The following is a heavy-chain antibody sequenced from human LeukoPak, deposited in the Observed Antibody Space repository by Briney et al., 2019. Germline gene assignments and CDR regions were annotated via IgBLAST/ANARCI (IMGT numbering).Heavy chain of an antibody. Sequence: GRSLRLSCAASGFTFSPYWMAWVRQAAGKGLEWVATISDDGSARDYVDSVKGRFTISRDNAKNSLYLQMNSLSADDTAVYFCAREEYFRFSYWGQGTLVTVSS. J-gene: IGHJ4*02. D-gene: IGHD2/OR15-2a*01. V-gene: IGHV3-7*01. CDR3: AREEYFRFSY. CDR2: ISDDGSAR. CDR1: GFTFSPYW.